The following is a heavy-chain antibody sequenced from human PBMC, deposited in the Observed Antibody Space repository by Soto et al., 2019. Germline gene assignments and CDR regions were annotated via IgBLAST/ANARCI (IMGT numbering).Heavy chain of an antibody. Sequence: LRLSCVASGFTFSNYAMHWVRQAPGKGLEWVAIVSYDGDNEYYADSVRGRFFISRDNSRNTLYLQTSSLRHEDTAVYYCARDSSPYYDFWSGFYTYFDYWGQGALVTVSS. CDR1: GFTFSNYA. J-gene: IGHJ4*02. CDR2: VSYDGDNE. CDR3: ARDSSPYYDFWSGFYTYFDY. V-gene: IGHV3-30*03. D-gene: IGHD3-3*01.